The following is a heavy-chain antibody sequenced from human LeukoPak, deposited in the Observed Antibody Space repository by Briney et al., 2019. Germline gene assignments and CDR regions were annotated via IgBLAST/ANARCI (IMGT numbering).Heavy chain of an antibody. V-gene: IGHV4-59*01. D-gene: IGHD2-15*01. J-gene: IGHJ5*02. Sequence: PSETLSLTCTVSGGSISNYYWSWIRQPPGKGLEWIGYIYDSGSTNYNPSLKSRVTMSVDTSKNQFSLKLSSVTAADTAVYYCAILAEYCNSGSCYLGWFDPWGQGTLVTVSS. CDR1: GGSISNYY. CDR2: IYDSGST. CDR3: AILAEYCNSGSCYLGWFDP.